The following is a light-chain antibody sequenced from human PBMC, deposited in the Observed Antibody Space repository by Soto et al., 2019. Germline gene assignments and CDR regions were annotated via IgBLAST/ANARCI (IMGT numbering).Light chain of an antibody. Sequence: EIVLTQSPATLSLSPAERATLSCRASRSIGNSLVWYQQRPGQAPTLLIYDVSNRAAGIPARFSGSGSGTDFTVTISSLEPEDFAVYYCHQRFSWPITFGQGTRLEIK. CDR3: HQRFSWPIT. V-gene: IGKV3-11*01. CDR2: DVS. J-gene: IGKJ5*01. CDR1: RSIGNS.